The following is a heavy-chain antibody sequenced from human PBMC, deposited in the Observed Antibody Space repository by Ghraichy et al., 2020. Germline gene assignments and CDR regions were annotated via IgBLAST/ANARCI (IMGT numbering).Heavy chain of an antibody. Sequence: GGSLRLSCAASGFTFSSYWMSWVRQAPGKGLEWVANIKQDGSEKYYVDSVKGRFTISRDNAKNSLYLQMNSLRAEDTAVYYCARLAPGSYWTVGYYYYMDVWGKGTTVTVSS. D-gene: IGHD1-26*01. V-gene: IGHV3-7*01. CDR3: ARLAPGSYWTVGYYYYMDV. CDR1: GFTFSSYW. CDR2: IKQDGSEK. J-gene: IGHJ6*03.